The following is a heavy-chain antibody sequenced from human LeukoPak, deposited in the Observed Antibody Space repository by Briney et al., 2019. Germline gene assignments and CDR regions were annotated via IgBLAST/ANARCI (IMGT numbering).Heavy chain of an antibody. J-gene: IGHJ4*02. Sequence: SVKVSCKASGGTFSSYAISWVRQAPGQGLEWMGGIIPIFGTANYAQKFQGRVTITADKSTSTAYMELSGLRSEDTAVYYCARASDYGGNSLDYWGQGTLVTVSS. CDR1: GGTFSSYA. D-gene: IGHD4-23*01. CDR2: IIPIFGTA. V-gene: IGHV1-69*06. CDR3: ARASDYGGNSLDY.